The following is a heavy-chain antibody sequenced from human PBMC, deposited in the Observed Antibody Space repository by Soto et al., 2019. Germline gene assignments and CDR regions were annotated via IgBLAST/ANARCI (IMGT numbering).Heavy chain of an antibody. J-gene: IGHJ4*02. Sequence: ASVKVSCKASGYTFTSYYMHWVRQTPGQGLEWMGIINPSGGSTSYAQKFQGRVTMTRDTSTSTVYMELSSLRSEDTAVYYCASGGSIVVVPAAIPVAAVADGSFDYWGQGTLVTVSS. CDR2: INPSGGST. CDR1: GYTFTSYY. V-gene: IGHV1-46*01. CDR3: ASGGSIVVVPAAIPVAAVADGSFDY. D-gene: IGHD2-2*02.